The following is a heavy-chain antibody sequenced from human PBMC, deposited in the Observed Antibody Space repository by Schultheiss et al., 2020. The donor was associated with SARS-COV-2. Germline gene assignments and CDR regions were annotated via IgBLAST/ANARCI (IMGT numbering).Heavy chain of an antibody. CDR2: IYFSGST. J-gene: IGHJ5*02. CDR1: GGSISGYY. CDR3: ARGQGEATPSNWFDP. Sequence: SETLSLTCTVSGGSISGYYRSWIRQPPGKGLEWIGYIYFSGSTNYNPSLESRVTISVDTSKNQFSLKLSSVTAADTAVYYCARGQGEATPSNWFDPWGQGTLVTVSS. D-gene: IGHD5-12*01. V-gene: IGHV4-59*01.